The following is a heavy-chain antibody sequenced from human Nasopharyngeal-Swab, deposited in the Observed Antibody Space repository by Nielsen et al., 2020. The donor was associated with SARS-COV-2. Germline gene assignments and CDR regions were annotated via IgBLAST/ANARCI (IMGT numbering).Heavy chain of an antibody. CDR1: GFTFSSYG. CDR3: AKDFAWFGGLLRYYFDY. J-gene: IGHJ4*02. V-gene: IGHV3-30*18. CDR2: ISYDGSNK. D-gene: IGHD3-10*01. Sequence: GASLKISCAASGFTFSSYGMHWVRQAPGKGLEWVAVISYDGSNKYYADSVKGRFTISRDNSKNTLYLQMNSLRAEDTAVYYCAKDFAWFGGLLRYYFDYWGQGTLVTVSS.